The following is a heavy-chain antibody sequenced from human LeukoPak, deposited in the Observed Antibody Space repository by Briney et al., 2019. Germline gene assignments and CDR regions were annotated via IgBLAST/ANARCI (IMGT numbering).Heavy chain of an antibody. V-gene: IGHV4-34*01. J-gene: IGHJ6*03. Sequence: SETLSLTCAVYGGSFSGYYWSWIRQPPGKGLEWIGSIYYSGSTYYNPSLKSRVTISVDTSKNQFSLKLSSVTAADTAVYYCARQTREWELLNYYYYMDVWGKGTTVTISS. CDR2: IYYSGST. CDR1: GGSFSGYY. D-gene: IGHD1-26*01. CDR3: ARQTREWELLNYYYYMDV.